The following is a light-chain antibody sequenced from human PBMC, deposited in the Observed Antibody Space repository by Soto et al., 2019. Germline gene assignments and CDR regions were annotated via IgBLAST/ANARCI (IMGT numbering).Light chain of an antibody. CDR2: DVS. J-gene: IGLJ1*01. CDR3: CSYAGSYTLYV. V-gene: IGLV2-11*01. Sequence: QSALTQTRSLSCPPRQSVTISCTGTSSNVGGYNYVSWYQQHPGKAPKLMIYDVSKRPSGVPDRFSGSKSGNTASLTISGLQAEDEADYYCCSYAGSYTLYVFGTGTKVTVL. CDR1: SSNVGGYNY.